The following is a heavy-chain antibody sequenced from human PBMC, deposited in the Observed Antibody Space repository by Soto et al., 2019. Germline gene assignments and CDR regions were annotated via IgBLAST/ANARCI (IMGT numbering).Heavy chain of an antibody. CDR2: IYHSRST. V-gene: IGHV4-4*02. J-gene: IGHJ4*02. D-gene: IGHD6-13*01. CDR3: ARGERQQQRDY. Sequence: PTETLSLTSALGGNPITSSKWCRWVRQPPGKGLEWIGEIYHSRSTNYNPSLKSRVIISVDKSKNQFSLKLSSVTDADTAVYYCARGERQQQRDYWGQGTLVTVS. CDR1: GNPITSSKW.